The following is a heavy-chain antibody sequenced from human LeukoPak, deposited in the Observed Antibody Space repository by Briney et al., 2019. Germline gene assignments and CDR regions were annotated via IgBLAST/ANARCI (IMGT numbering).Heavy chain of an antibody. D-gene: IGHD5-24*01. CDR3: AKERWLQPNFDY. V-gene: IGHV4-39*07. Sequence: PSETLSLTCTVSGGSISSSSFYWGWIRQPPGKGLEWIGSISYSGITYYNPSLKSRLTISVDTSKKQFSLKLSSVTAADTAVYYCAKERWLQPNFDYWGQGTLVTVSS. CDR2: ISYSGIT. CDR1: GGSISSSSFY. J-gene: IGHJ4*02.